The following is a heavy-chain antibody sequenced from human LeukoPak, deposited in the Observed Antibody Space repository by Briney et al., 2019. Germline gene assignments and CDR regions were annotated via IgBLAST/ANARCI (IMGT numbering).Heavy chain of an antibody. J-gene: IGHJ6*03. CDR1: GYSISSGYY. CDR3: ARGDCSSTICYSPMDA. V-gene: IGHV4-38-2*02. Sequence: SETLSLTCTVSGYSISSGYYWVWIRQPPGKGLEWIGSIYRSGSTNYNPSLKSRVTISVDTSKNQFSLKVSSVTAADTAVYYCARGDCSSTICYSPMDAWGKGTTVTVSS. CDR2: IYRSGST. D-gene: IGHD2-2*01.